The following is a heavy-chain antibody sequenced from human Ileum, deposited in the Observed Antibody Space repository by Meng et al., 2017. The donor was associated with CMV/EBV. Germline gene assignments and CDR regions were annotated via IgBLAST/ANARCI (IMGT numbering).Heavy chain of an antibody. CDR3: ARGEVAVGGNEDY. CDR2: INTNGIIT. D-gene: IGHD6-19*01. J-gene: IGHJ4*02. V-gene: IGHV3-74*01. CDR1: GSTFNSYW. Sequence: CAASGSTFNSYWMHWVRQAPGKGLVWVSRINTNGIITNYADSVKGRFSISRDNAENTLYLQMNSLRVEDTAVYYCARGEVAVGGNEDYWGQGTLVTVSS.